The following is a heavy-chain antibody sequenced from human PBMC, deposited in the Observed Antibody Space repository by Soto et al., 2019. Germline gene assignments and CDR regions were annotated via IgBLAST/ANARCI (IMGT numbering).Heavy chain of an antibody. CDR3: AKDNRRGYSHGYLDY. CDR1: GGSFSGYY. Sequence: SETLSLTCAVYGGSFSGYYWSWIRQPPGKGLEWIGEINHSGSTNYNPSLKSRVTISVDTSKNQFSLKLSSVTAADTAVYYCAKDNRRGYSHGYLDYWGQGTLVTVSS. CDR2: INHSGST. J-gene: IGHJ4*02. V-gene: IGHV4-34*01. D-gene: IGHD5-18*01.